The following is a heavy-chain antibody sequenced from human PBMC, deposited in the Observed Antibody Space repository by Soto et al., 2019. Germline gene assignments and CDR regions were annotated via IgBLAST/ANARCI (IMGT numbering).Heavy chain of an antibody. CDR1: GFAFSGSA. Sequence: EVQLVESGGGLVQPGGSLKLSCAASGFAFSGSAIHWVRQASGKGLEWIGRIRSKANNYATAYAVSVKGRFIISRDDSKNTAYLQMNSLKTEDTAAYYCTRLQTWDLPDFFYGLDGWGHGTTVTVSS. CDR3: TRLQTWDLPDFFYGLDG. V-gene: IGHV3-73*02. J-gene: IGHJ6*02. CDR2: IRSKANNYAT. D-gene: IGHD1-26*01.